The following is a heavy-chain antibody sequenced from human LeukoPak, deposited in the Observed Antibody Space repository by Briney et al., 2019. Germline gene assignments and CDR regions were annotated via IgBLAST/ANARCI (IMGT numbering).Heavy chain of an antibody. CDR1: GYTFTSYY. Sequence: ASVKVSCKASGYTFTSYYMHWVRQAPGQGLEWMGIINPSGGSTSYAQNFQGRVTMTEDTSTDTAYMELNSLRYEDTAVYYCATVDERYLTQQVDYNGMDVWGQGTTVTVSS. J-gene: IGHJ6*02. D-gene: IGHD6-13*01. V-gene: IGHV1-46*01. CDR3: ATVDERYLTQQVDYNGMDV. CDR2: INPSGGST.